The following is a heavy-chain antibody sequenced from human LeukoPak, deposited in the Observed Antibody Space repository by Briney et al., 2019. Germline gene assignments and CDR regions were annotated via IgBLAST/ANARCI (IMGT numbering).Heavy chain of an antibody. CDR2: IIPIFGTA. CDR1: GGTFSSYA. Sequence: ASVKVSCKASGGTFSSYAISWVRQAPGQGLEWMGGIIPIFGTANYAQKFQGRVTITADKSTSTAYMELSSLRSEDTAVYYCARHYCSSTSCYLPYYYYMDVWGKGTTVTVSS. D-gene: IGHD2-2*01. J-gene: IGHJ6*03. V-gene: IGHV1-69*06. CDR3: ARHYCSSTSCYLPYYYYMDV.